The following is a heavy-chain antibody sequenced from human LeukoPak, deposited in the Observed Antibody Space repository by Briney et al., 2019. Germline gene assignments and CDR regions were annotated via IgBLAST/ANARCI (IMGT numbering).Heavy chain of an antibody. CDR3: ARTGIAARPTVWFDP. CDR1: GFTFSSYW. Sequence: GGSLRLSCTASGFTFSSYWMHWVRQAPGKGLVWVSHINSDGSSTNYADSVKGRFTISRDNAKNTLYLQMNSLRAEDTAVYYCARTGIAARPTVWFDPWGQGTLVTVSS. CDR2: INSDGSST. J-gene: IGHJ5*02. V-gene: IGHV3-74*01. D-gene: IGHD6-6*01.